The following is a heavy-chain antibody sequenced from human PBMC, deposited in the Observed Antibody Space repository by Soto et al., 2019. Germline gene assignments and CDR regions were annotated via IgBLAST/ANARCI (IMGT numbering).Heavy chain of an antibody. CDR1: GYTFTSYA. J-gene: IGHJ2*01. Sequence: QVPLVQSGAEVKKPGASVKVSCKASGYTFTSYAMHWVRQAPGQRLEWMGWINAGNGNTKYSQKFQGRVTITRDTSASTAYMELGSLRSEDTAVYYCARGPRAWRYGGMDWYFDLWGRGTLVTVSS. D-gene: IGHD3-9*01. CDR2: INAGNGNT. CDR3: ARGPRAWRYGGMDWYFDL. V-gene: IGHV1-3*01.